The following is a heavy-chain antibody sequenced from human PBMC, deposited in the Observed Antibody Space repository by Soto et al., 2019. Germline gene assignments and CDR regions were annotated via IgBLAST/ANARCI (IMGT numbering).Heavy chain of an antibody. CDR3: AKDRVLKAAAGNFGMDV. CDR2: IWYDGSNK. J-gene: IGHJ6*02. D-gene: IGHD6-13*01. V-gene: IGHV3-30*02. Sequence: GESLKISCVAPGFTFSNYGIHWVRQAPGKGLEWVAVIWYDGSNKYYADSVKGRFTISRDNSKNTLYLQMSSLRAEDTAVYYCAKDRVLKAAAGNFGMDVWGQGTTVTVSS. CDR1: GFTFSNYG.